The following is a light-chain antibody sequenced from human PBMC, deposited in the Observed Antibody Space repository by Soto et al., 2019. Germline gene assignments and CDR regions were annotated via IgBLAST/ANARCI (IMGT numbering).Light chain of an antibody. V-gene: IGKV3-20*01. J-gene: IGKJ1*01. Sequence: EVVLTQSPGTLSLSPGERATLSCRASQTVSSTYLAWYQQKPGQAPRLLIYGASSRATGIPDRFSGSGSGTDFTLTISRLEPEYFAVYYCHHYGSSPPWTFGQGTKVEIK. CDR2: GAS. CDR3: HHYGSSPPWT. CDR1: QTVSSTY.